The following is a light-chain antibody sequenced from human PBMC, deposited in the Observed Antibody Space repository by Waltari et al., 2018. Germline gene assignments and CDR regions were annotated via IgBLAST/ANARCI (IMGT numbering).Light chain of an antibody. J-gene: IGLJ3*02. V-gene: IGLV1-47*01. Sequence: QSVLIQPPSASGTPGQRVTISCSGSSSYIYWYQQLPGTAPKLLIYRDNQRPSGVPDRFSGSKSVTSASLAISGLRSEDEADYYCAAWDHSLSGRVFGGGTKLTVL. CDR3: AAWDHSLSGRV. CDR1: SSY. CDR2: RDN.